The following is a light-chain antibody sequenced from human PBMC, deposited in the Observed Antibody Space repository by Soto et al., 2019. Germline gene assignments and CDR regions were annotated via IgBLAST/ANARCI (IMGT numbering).Light chain of an antibody. CDR3: AAWDDRLDVYV. Sequence: SVLTQPPSASGTPGQIVAISCSGSSSNIGSNTVTWYQQLPGTAPKLLIYRTSQRSSGVPGRFSGSKSGASASLSISGLQSEDEADYYCAAWDDRLDVYVFGTGTKLTVL. CDR1: SSNIGSNT. J-gene: IGLJ1*01. CDR2: RTS. V-gene: IGLV1-44*01.